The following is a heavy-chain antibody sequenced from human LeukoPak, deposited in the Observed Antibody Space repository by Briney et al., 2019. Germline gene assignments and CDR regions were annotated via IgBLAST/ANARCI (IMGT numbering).Heavy chain of an antibody. Sequence: PGGSLRLSCAASGFTFSSYEMNWVRQAPGKGLEWVSYISSSGSTIYYADSVKGRFTISRDNAKNSLYLQMNSLRAEDTAVYYCARDQASRYYDILTGYYLTTYYYGMDVWGQGTTVTVSS. CDR2: ISSSGSTI. J-gene: IGHJ6*02. CDR1: GFTFSSYE. D-gene: IGHD3-9*01. V-gene: IGHV3-48*03. CDR3: ARDQASRYYDILTGYYLTTYYYGMDV.